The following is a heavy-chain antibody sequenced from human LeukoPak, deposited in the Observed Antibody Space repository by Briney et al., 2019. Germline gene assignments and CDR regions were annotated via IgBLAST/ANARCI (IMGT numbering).Heavy chain of an antibody. D-gene: IGHD4-17*01. CDR2: IYYSGST. Sequence: SDTLSLTCTVSGGSIRGLYWSWIRQPPGKGLEWIGYIYYSGSTTYNPSLKSRVTISVDTSKNQFSLRLRSVTAADTALYYCARGYAYGDTGSFDYWGQGALVTVSS. V-gene: IGHV4-59*07. CDR1: GGSIRGLY. CDR3: ARGYAYGDTGSFDY. J-gene: IGHJ4*02.